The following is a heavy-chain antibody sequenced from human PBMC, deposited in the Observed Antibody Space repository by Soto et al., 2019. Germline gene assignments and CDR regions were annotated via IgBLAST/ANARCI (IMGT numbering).Heavy chain of an antibody. D-gene: IGHD3-10*01. Sequence: SQTLSLTCAISGDSVSSNSAAWNWIRQSPSRGLEWLGRTYYRSKWYNDYAVSVKSRITINPDTSRNQFSLQLNSVTPEDTAVYYCARADPRRITMVRGVIIVYWFDPWGQGTLVTVSS. CDR2: TYYRSKWYN. J-gene: IGHJ5*02. V-gene: IGHV6-1*01. CDR3: ARADPRRITMVRGVIIVYWFDP. CDR1: GDSVSSNSAA.